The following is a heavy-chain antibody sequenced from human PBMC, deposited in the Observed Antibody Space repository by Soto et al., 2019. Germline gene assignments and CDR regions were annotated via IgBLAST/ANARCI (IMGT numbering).Heavy chain of an antibody. D-gene: IGHD1-1*01. J-gene: IGHJ3*02. Sequence: QVQLVESGGGVVQPGRSLRLSCAASGFTFSSYGMHWVRQAPGKGLEWVAVIWYDGSNKYYADSVKGRFTISRDNSKNTLYLKMNRLRAEDTAVYYCARDTTGEYDAFDIWGQGRMVTVSS. CDR1: GFTFSSYG. V-gene: IGHV3-33*01. CDR3: ARDTTGEYDAFDI. CDR2: IWYDGSNK.